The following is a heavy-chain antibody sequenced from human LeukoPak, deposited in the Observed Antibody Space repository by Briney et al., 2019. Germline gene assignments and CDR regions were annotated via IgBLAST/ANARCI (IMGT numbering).Heavy chain of an antibody. CDR2: INPSGGST. D-gene: IGHD2-21*02. CDR1: GYTFTSYY. V-gene: IGHV1-46*01. Sequence: VASVKVSCKASGYTFTSYYMHWVRQAPGQGLEWMGIINPSGGSTSYAQKFQGRVTMTRDTSTSTAYMELSSLRSEDTAVYYCARGNRIVVVTAIPGGYFDYWGQGTLVTVSS. J-gene: IGHJ4*02. CDR3: ARGNRIVVVTAIPGGYFDY.